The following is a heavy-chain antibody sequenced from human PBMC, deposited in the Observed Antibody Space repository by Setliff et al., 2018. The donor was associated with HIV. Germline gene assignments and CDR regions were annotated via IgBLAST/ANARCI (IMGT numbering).Heavy chain of an antibody. D-gene: IGHD5-12*01. Sequence: QPGGSLRLSCAASGFTFDDYAMHWVRQAPGKGLEWVSGISWNSGSIGYADSVKGRFTISRDNAKNSLYLQMNSLRAEDTALYYCAKDMSSGFDAFDIWGQGTMVTVSS. CDR1: GFTFDDYA. CDR3: AKDMSSGFDAFDI. J-gene: IGHJ3*02. CDR2: ISWNSGSI. V-gene: IGHV3-9*01.